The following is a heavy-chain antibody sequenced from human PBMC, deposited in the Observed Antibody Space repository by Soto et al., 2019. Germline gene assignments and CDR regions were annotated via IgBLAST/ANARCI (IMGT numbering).Heavy chain of an antibody. J-gene: IGHJ6*02. CDR3: ARELRFRENYYGMDV. D-gene: IGHD3-10*01. CDR2: IYYSGST. V-gene: IGHV4-31*03. CDR1: GGSISSGGYY. Sequence: QVQLQESGPGLVKPSQTLSLTCTVSGGSISSGGYYWSWIRQHPGKGLEWIGYIYYSGSTYYNPSLKSRVTISVDTSKKQFSLKLSSVTAADTAVYYCARELRFRENYYGMDVWGQGTTVTVSS.